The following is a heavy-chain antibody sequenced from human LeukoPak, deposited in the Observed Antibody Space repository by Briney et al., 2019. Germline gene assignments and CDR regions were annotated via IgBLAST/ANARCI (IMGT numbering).Heavy chain of an antibody. CDR1: GFTFSSYG. CDR2: IRYDGSNK. V-gene: IGHV3-30*02. CDR3: AKDTRYYYDSSGTMGFDP. Sequence: GGSLRLSCAASGFTFSSYGMHWVRQAPGKGLEWVAFIRYDGSNKYYADSVKGRFTISRDNSKNTLYLQMNSLRAEDTAVYYCAKDTRYYYDSSGTMGFDPWGQGTLVTVSS. D-gene: IGHD3-22*01. J-gene: IGHJ5*02.